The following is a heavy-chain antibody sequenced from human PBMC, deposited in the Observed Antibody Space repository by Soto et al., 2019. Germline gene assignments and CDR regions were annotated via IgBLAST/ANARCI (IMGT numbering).Heavy chain of an antibody. Sequence: QVQLVDAGGGVVLPGTSVRLSCSASGFTFRRYAFHWVRRAPGKGLEWAAVISGDGSNKYYLDSVKGRFTISRDNSTNTRYLQMSSLRAEDTAVYYCARGDGLHGQYPYCMDVWGQGATVTVSS. V-gene: IGHV3-30-3*01. CDR3: ARGDGLHGQYPYCMDV. CDR1: GFTFRRYA. J-gene: IGHJ6*02. D-gene: IGHD2-21*01. CDR2: ISGDGSNK.